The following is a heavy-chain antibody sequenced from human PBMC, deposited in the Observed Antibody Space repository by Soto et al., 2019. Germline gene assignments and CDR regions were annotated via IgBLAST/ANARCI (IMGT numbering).Heavy chain of an antibody. J-gene: IGHJ5*02. V-gene: IGHV4-4*07. CDR1: GDSFSNYY. Sequence: KPSETLSLTCTVSGDSFSNYYCNWVRKSAGKGLEWIGRIYPTGSTTYNPSLKSRLTMLVDTSKNQFSLRLTSMTAADTAVYYCATGRSEVVPGAMDTWGQGTLVTVSS. CDR3: ATGRSEVVPGAMDT. CDR2: IYPTGST. D-gene: IGHD2-2*01.